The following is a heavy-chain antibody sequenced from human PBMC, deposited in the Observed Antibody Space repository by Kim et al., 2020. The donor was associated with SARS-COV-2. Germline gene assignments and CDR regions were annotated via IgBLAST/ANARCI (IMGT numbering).Heavy chain of an antibody. CDR3: VKADTSYYYYYAMDV. Sequence: GGSLRLSCSASGFTFSSYAVHWVRQAPGKGLEYVSAISSHGGSTYYADSVMGRFTISRDNSKNILYLQMSSLRAEDTAVYYCVKADTSYYYYYAMDVWGQGTTVTVSS. CDR1: GFTFSSYA. J-gene: IGHJ6*02. V-gene: IGHV3-64D*06. CDR2: ISSHGGST. D-gene: IGHD3-3*01.